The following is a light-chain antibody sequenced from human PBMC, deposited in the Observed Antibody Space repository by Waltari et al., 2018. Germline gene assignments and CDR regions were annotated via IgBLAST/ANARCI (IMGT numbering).Light chain of an antibody. J-gene: IGKJ2*01. V-gene: IGKV3-20*01. CDR3: QQFGGSVLYT. Sequence: EIVLTQSPGTLSLSPGESATLPCRASQRLDRSYLARYQQKPGQAPRLLIYGASSRATGIPDRFSGSGSGTDFTLTISRLEPEDFAVYYCQQFGGSVLYTFGQGTKVEI. CDR2: GAS. CDR1: QRLDRSY.